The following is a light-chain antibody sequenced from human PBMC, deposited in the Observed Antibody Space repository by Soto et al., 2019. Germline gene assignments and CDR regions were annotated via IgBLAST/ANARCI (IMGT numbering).Light chain of an antibody. Sequence: QSVLTQPRSVSGSPGQSVTISCTATGSDVGDSSHVSWYQLHPGKAPKLMIYEVNNRPSGVPDRFSGPKSGSTASLTISGLQAEDEAEYYCCLSPGSLTWLFGGGTKLTVL. V-gene: IGLV2-11*01. CDR3: CLSPGSLTWL. J-gene: IGLJ3*02. CDR1: GSDVGDSSH. CDR2: EVN.